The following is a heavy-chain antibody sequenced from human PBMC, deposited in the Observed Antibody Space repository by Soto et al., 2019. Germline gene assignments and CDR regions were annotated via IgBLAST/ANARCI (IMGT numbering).Heavy chain of an antibody. Sequence: PGGSLRLSCAASGFICSSYWMSWVRQAPGKGLEWVANIKQDGSEKYYVDSVKGRFTISRDNAKNSLYLQMNSLRAEDTAVYYCVRGSVGMDVWGQGTTVTVSS. D-gene: IGHD4-4*01. CDR2: IKQDGSEK. CDR3: VRGSVGMDV. J-gene: IGHJ6*02. CDR1: GFICSSYW. V-gene: IGHV3-7*01.